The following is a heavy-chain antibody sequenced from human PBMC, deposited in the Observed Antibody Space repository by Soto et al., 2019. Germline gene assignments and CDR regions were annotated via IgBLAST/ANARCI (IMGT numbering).Heavy chain of an antibody. Sequence: GGSLRLSCVASGFTFSRYWMHWVRQVPGKGLVWVSRINHDGSSTANADSVRGRFTISRDNAKNTLYLQMNSLRAEDTAIYYCGRDSDRVATIDYWSLGTLVTVSS. D-gene: IGHD5-12*01. CDR1: GFTFSRYW. CDR3: GRDSDRVATIDY. J-gene: IGHJ4*02. V-gene: IGHV3-74*03. CDR2: INHDGSST.